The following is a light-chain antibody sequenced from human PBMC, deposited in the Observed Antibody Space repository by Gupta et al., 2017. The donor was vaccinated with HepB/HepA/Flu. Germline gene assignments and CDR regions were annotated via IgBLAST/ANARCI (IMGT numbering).Light chain of an antibody. J-gene: IGLJ2*01. CDR3: GSYAGSYTGV. Sequence: QSALTQPPSVSRSPVQSVTISCTGSSSDVGGYNYVSWYQQHPVKAPKLIIYDVTKRPSGVPDRFSGSKSGNTASLTITGLQAEDAADYHGGSYAGSYTGVFGGGTKPTVL. CDR2: DVT. CDR1: SSDVGGYNY. V-gene: IGLV2-11*01.